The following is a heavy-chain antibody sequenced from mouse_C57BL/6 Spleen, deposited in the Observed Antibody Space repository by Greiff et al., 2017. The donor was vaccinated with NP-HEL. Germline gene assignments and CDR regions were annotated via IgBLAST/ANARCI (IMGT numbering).Heavy chain of an antibody. CDR1: GYSITSGYY. CDR3: ARLGYDYDGDYFDY. CDR2: ISYDGSN. D-gene: IGHD2-4*01. J-gene: IGHJ2*01. V-gene: IGHV3-6*01. Sequence: EVKLVESGPGLVKPSQSLSLTCSVTGYSITSGYYWNWIRQFPGNHLEWMGYISYDGSNNYNPSLKKRISITLDTSKNQFFLKLNSVTTEDTATYYCARLGYDYDGDYFDYWGQGTTLTVSS.